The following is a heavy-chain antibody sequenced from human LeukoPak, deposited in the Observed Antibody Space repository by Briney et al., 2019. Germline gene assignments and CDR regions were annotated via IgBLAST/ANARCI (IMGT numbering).Heavy chain of an antibody. J-gene: IGHJ4*02. Sequence: PSETLSLTCTVSGGSISNSTYYWGWVRQPPGQGFEWIATISSSGKAYYYPSLMSRVTISVDTSKNQFSLDVTSVTAADTGLFYCARFKGGTGFDYWGRGILVIVS. V-gene: IGHV4-39*01. CDR1: GGSISNSTYY. CDR3: ARFKGGTGFDY. CDR2: ISSSGKA. D-gene: IGHD1-26*01.